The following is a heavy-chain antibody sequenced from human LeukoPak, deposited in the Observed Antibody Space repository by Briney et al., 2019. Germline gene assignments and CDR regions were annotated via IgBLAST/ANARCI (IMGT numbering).Heavy chain of an antibody. CDR3: ARAPRAARGVYYFDY. CDR1: GYTLTGYY. Sequence: ASVKVSCKASGYTLTGYYMHWVRQAPGQGLEWMGWINPNSGGTNYAQKFQGRVTMTRDTSISTAYMELSRLRSDDTAVYYCARAPRAARGVYYFDYWGQGTLVTVSS. J-gene: IGHJ4*02. CDR2: INPNSGGT. V-gene: IGHV1-2*02. D-gene: IGHD6-6*01.